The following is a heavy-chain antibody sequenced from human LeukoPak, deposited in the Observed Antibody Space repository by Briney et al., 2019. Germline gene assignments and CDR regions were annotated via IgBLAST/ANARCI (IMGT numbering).Heavy chain of an antibody. D-gene: IGHD4-17*01. V-gene: IGHV4-4*02. J-gene: IGHJ2*01. CDR2: IYHSGST. Sequence: PSGTLSLTCAVSGGSISSSNWWSWVRQPPGKGLEWIGEIYHSGSTNYNPSFKSRVTISVDKSKNQFSLKLSSVTAADTAVYYCARDSNDYGDYWYFDLWGRGTLVTVSS. CDR1: GGSISSSNW. CDR3: ARDSNDYGDYWYFDL.